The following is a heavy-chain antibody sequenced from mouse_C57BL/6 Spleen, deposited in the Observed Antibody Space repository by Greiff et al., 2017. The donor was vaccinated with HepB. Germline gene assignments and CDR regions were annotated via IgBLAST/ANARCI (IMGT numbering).Heavy chain of an antibody. CDR2: IDPSDSYT. J-gene: IGHJ2*01. CDR3: ARDDGYSTRYYFDY. Sequence: QVQLQQPGAELVMPGASVKLSCKASGYTFTSYWMHWVKQRPGQGLEWIGEIDPSDSYTYYNQKFKGKSTLTVDKSSSTAYMQLSSLTSEDSAVYYCARDDGYSTRYYFDYWGQGTTLTVSS. CDR1: GYTFTSYW. D-gene: IGHD2-3*01. V-gene: IGHV1-69*01.